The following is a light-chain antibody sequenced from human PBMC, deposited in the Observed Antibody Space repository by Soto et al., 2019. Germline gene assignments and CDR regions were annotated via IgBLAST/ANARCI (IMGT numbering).Light chain of an antibody. J-gene: IGLJ1*01. CDR2: DVS. V-gene: IGLV2-14*01. CDR3: SSYTSSSTLLYV. CDR1: SSDVGGYNY. Sequence: QSALTQPASVSGSPGQSITISCTGNSSDVGGYNYVSWYQQHPGKAPKLMIYDVSNRPSGVSNRISGSKSGNTASLTISGLQAEDDADYYCSSYTSSSTLLYVFGTGTKLTVL.